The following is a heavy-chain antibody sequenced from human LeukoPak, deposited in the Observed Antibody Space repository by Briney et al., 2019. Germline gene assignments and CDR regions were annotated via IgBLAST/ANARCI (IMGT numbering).Heavy chain of an antibody. V-gene: IGHV3-30*04. CDR2: ISYDGSNK. Sequence: GRSLRLSCAASGFTFSSYAMHWVRQAPGKGLEWVAVISYDGSNKYYADSVKGRFTISRDNSKNTLYLQMNSLSGEDTAIYYCAKDLLRDRWFGESWGQGTLVTVSS. D-gene: IGHD3-10*01. CDR3: AKDLLRDRWFGES. CDR1: GFTFSSYA. J-gene: IGHJ5*02.